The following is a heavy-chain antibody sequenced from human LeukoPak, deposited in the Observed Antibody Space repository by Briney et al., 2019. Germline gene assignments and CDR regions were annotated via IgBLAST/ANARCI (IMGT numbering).Heavy chain of an antibody. J-gene: IGHJ4*02. V-gene: IGHV3-21*01. CDR3: ARGGDYYDSSGYYLLDY. D-gene: IGHD3-22*01. Sequence: PGGSLRLSCAASGFTFSSYSMNWVRQAPGKGLERVSSISSSSSYIYYADSVKGRFTISRDNAKNSLYLQMNSLRAEDTAVYYCARGGDYYDSSGYYLLDYWGQGTLVTVSS. CDR2: ISSSSSYI. CDR1: GFTFSSYS.